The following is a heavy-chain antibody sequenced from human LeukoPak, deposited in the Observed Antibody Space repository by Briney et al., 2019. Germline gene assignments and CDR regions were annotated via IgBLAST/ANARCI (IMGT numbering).Heavy chain of an antibody. CDR3: ASLGYYDSSGYTPSYFDY. CDR2: IYYSGST. Sequence: SETLSLTCTVSGGSISSYYWSWIRQPPGKGLEWIGYIYYSGSTNYNPSLKSRVTISLDTSKNQFSLTLSSVTAADTAVYYCASLGYYDSSGYTPSYFDYWGQGTLVTVSS. J-gene: IGHJ4*02. CDR1: GGSISSYY. V-gene: IGHV4-59*01. D-gene: IGHD3-22*01.